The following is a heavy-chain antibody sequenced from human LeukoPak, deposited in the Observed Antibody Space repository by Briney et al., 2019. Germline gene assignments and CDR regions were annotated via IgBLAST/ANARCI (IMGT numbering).Heavy chain of an antibody. J-gene: IGHJ5*02. V-gene: IGHV4-39*07. CDR2: IYYSGST. D-gene: IGHD3-10*01. Sequence: LETLSLTCTVSGGSISSSSYYWGWIRQPPGKGLEWIGSIYYSGSTYYNPSLKSRVTISVDTSKNQFSLKLSSVTAADTAVYYCARDREVRGVRWFDPWGQGTLVTVSS. CDR1: GGSISSSSYY. CDR3: ARDREVRGVRWFDP.